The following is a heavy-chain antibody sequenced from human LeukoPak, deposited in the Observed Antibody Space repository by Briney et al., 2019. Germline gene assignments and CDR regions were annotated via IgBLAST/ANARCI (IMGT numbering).Heavy chain of an antibody. V-gene: IGHV4-34*01. J-gene: IGHJ3*02. CDR3: ARGPSSGIVVVTDQRTFDI. CDR2: INHSGST. D-gene: IGHD2-21*02. Sequence: SETLSLTCTVSGGSISSYYWSWIRQPPGKELEWIGEINHSGSTNYNPSLKSRVTISVDTSKNQFSLKLSSVTAADTAVYYCARGPSSGIVVVTDQRTFDIWGQGTMVTVSS. CDR1: GGSISSYY.